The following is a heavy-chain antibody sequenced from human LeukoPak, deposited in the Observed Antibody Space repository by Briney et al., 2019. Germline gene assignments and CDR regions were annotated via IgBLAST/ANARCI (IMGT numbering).Heavy chain of an antibody. CDR2: IKEDGTEK. J-gene: IGHJ4*02. CDR1: GFTFSDFW. V-gene: IGHV3-7*01. D-gene: IGHD1-1*01. CDR3: VRESRPGGALGLYHNLDY. Sequence: GGSLRLSCAGSGFTFSDFWMTWVRQTPGKGLEWVANIKEDGTEKNLVDSVKGRFTISRDNTKNLLFLEMNNLRGDDTAIYYCVRESRPGGALGLYHNLDYWGQGTLVAVSS.